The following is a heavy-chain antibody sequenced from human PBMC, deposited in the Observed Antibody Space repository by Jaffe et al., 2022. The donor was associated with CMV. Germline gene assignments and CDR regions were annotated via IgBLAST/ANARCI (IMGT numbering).Heavy chain of an antibody. CDR1: GFTFSTYW. CDR2: IKQDGSEK. V-gene: IGHV3-7*04. J-gene: IGHJ1*01. CDR3: VGSDGWLQEH. Sequence: EVQLVESGGGLVQPGGSLRLSCEASGFTFSTYWMNWVRQAPGSGLEWVANIKQDGSEKYYVNSVKGRFTISRDNVKNALYLQMNSLRAEDTAVYYCVGSDGWLQEHWGQGTLVTVSS. D-gene: IGHD6-19*01.